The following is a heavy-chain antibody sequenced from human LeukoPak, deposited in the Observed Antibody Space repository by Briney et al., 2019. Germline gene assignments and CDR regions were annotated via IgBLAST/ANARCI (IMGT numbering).Heavy chain of an antibody. Sequence: SVTVSCTASGGTFSSYAISWVRQAPGQGLEWMGGIIPIFGTANYAQKFQGRVTITADESTSTAYMELSRLTSDDTAIYYCARHSVSPDYWGQGTLVTVPS. D-gene: IGHD1-26*01. CDR2: IIPIFGTA. V-gene: IGHV1-69*13. CDR3: ARHSVSPDY. J-gene: IGHJ4*02. CDR1: GGTFSSYA.